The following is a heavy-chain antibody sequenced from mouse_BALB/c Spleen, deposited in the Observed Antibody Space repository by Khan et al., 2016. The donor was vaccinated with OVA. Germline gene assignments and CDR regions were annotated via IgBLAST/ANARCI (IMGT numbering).Heavy chain of an antibody. V-gene: IGHV5-9*03. J-gene: IGHJ3*01. D-gene: IGHD1-1*02. CDR3: ARSNYGPCAY. CDR2: ISSGGDNT. Sequence: EVELVESGGGLVKPGGSLKLSCAASGFTFSSFTMSWVRQTPEKRLEWVASISSGGDNTYYPASVKGRFTISRDNAKNNLYLQRSSLSAEDTALYYCARSNYGPCAYRGQGTLVTVSA. CDR1: GFTFSSFT.